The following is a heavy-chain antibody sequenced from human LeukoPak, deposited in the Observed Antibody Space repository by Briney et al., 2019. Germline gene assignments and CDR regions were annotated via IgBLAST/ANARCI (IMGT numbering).Heavy chain of an antibody. CDR3: AKSKSGSGSYSDY. CDR2: INSDGSST. J-gene: IGHJ4*02. CDR1: GFTFSSYW. V-gene: IGHV3-74*01. D-gene: IGHD3-10*01. Sequence: GGSLRLSCAASGFTFSSYWMHWVRQAPGKGLVWVSRINSDGSSTSYADSVKGRFTISRDNAKNTLYLQMNSLRAEDTAVFYCAKSKSGSGSYSDYWGQGTLVTVSS.